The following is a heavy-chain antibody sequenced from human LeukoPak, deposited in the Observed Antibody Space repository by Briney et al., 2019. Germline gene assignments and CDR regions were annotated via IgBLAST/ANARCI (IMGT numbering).Heavy chain of an antibody. CDR3: ASEGNYDSSGYSRYNYYYMDV. Sequence: SVKVSCKGSGGTFSSYSISWVRQAPGQGLEWMGGIMPAFGTAHYAQKFQGRVTFTTDESTTTAYMELRSLRSEDTAVYYCASEGNYDSSGYSRYNYYYMDVWGKGTAVTVSS. D-gene: IGHD3-22*01. CDR2: IMPAFGTA. CDR1: GGTFSSYS. J-gene: IGHJ6*03. V-gene: IGHV1-69*05.